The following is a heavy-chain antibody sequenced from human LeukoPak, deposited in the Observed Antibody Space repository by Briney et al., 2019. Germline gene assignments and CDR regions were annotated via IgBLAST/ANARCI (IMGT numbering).Heavy chain of an antibody. CDR2: IRYDGSETYDGSDE. CDR1: GFTFSSYG. CDR3: AGDFDY. Sequence: GGSLRLSCAASGFTFSSYGMHWVRQAPGKGLEWVAFIRYDGSETYDGSDEYYADSVKGRFTISRDNFKNKLYLQMNSLRPEDTAVYYCAGDFDYWGQGTLVTVSS. J-gene: IGHJ4*02. V-gene: IGHV3-30*02.